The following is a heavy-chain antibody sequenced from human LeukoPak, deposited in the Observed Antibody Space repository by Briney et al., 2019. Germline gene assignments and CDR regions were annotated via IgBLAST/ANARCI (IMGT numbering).Heavy chain of an antibody. CDR1: GFTFSSYA. J-gene: IGHJ4*02. Sequence: GGSLRLSCVASGFTFSSYAMNWVRQAPGKGLEWVAFIRYDGSNKYYADSVKGRFTISRDNSKNTLYLQMNSLRAEDTAVYYCVKGWRDNGGQGPLVTVSS. CDR2: IRYDGSNK. V-gene: IGHV3-30*02. CDR3: VKGWRDN.